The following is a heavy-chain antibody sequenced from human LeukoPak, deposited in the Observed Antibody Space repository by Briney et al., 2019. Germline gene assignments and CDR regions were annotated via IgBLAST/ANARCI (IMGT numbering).Heavy chain of an antibody. D-gene: IGHD3-3*01. J-gene: IGHJ4*02. Sequence: GGSLRLSCAASGFTFSSYWMSWVRQAPGKGLEWVANIKQDGSEKYYVDSVKGRFTISRDNAKNSLYLQMNSLRAEDTAVYYCARSHYDFWSGYPLYFDYWGQGTLVTVSS. CDR1: GFTFSSYW. CDR3: ARSHYDFWSGYPLYFDY. CDR2: IKQDGSEK. V-gene: IGHV3-7*01.